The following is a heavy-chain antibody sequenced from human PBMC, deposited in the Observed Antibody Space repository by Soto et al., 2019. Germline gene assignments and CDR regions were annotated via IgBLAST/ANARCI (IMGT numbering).Heavy chain of an antibody. CDR1: RGSVFSRTYF. D-gene: IGHD1-7*01. V-gene: IGHV4-61*01. J-gene: IGHJ6*02. CDR2: ISYSGST. Sequence: SETLSLTCTVSRGSVFSRTYFWSWIRQPPGKGLEWIGYISYSGSTNYKPSLKSRVTISVDPSKNQFSLRLSSVTAADTAVYYCARGMDITETTGLIYYYYYDMDVWGQGTTVTVSS. CDR3: ARGMDITETTGLIYYYYYDMDV.